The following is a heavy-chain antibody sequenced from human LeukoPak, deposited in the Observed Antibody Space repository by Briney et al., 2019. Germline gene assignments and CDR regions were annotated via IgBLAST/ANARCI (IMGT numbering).Heavy chain of an antibody. CDR2: IKQDGSEK. CDR1: GFTFSSYW. D-gene: IGHD3-3*01. J-gene: IGHJ6*03. Sequence: GGSLRLSCAASGFTFSSYWMSGVRQAPGKGLEWVANIKQDGSEKYYVDSVKGRFTISRDNAKNSLYLQMNSLRAEDTAVYYCARRALGQFGVVKAPYYYYYMDGWGKGTTVTVSS. CDR3: ARRALGQFGVVKAPYYYYYMDG. V-gene: IGHV3-7*01.